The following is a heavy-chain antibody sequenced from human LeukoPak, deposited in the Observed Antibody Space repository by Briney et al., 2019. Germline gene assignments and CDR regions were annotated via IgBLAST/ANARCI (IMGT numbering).Heavy chain of an antibody. CDR3: ARDPSLAARPYWYFDL. J-gene: IGHJ2*01. CDR2: IKQDGSEK. Sequence: GGSLRLSCAASGLTFSSYWMTWVRQAPGKGLEGVAKIKQDGSEKYYVDSVKGRFTISRDNAKSSLYLQMNSLRAEDTAVYYCARDPSLAARPYWYFDLWGRGTLVTVSS. V-gene: IGHV3-7*01. D-gene: IGHD6-6*01. CDR1: GLTFSSYW.